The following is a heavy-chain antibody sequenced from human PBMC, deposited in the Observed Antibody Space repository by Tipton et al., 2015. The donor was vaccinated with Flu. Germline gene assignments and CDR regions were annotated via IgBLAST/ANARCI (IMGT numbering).Heavy chain of an antibody. CDR1: GGSISSSSYY. V-gene: IGHV4-39*07. D-gene: IGHD3-22*01. CDR2: IYYSGST. CDR3: ARVGTYYYDRKNNAFDI. J-gene: IGHJ3*02. Sequence: TLSLTCTVSGGSISSSSYYWGWIRQPPGKGLEWIGSIYYSGSTYYNPSLKGRVTISVDTSKNQFSLKLSSVTAADTAVYYCARVGTYYYDRKNNAFDIWGQGTMVTVSS.